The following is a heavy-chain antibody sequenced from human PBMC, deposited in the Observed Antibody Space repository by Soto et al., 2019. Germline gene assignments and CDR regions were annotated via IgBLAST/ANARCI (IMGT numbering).Heavy chain of an antibody. D-gene: IGHD2-21*02. Sequence: QITLKESGPTLVKPTQTLTLTCTFSGFSLSTSGVGVGWIRQPPGKALEWLALIYWDDDKRYSPSLRSRLTISKDTSKNQVVLTMTNMDPVDTATYYCIQSRCGGDCLQSYSSHYYYGMDVWGQGTMVTVSS. CDR1: GFSLSTSGVG. CDR2: IYWDDDK. V-gene: IGHV2-5*02. CDR3: IQSRCGGDCLQSYSSHYYYGMDV. J-gene: IGHJ6*02.